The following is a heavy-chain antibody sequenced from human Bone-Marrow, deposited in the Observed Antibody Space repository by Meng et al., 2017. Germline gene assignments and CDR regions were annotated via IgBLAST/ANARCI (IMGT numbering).Heavy chain of an antibody. CDR3: ASLYGDSSVWYLDL. V-gene: IGHV4-31*03. J-gene: IGHJ2*01. D-gene: IGHD4-17*01. Sequence: QVQLTELGLGLVKPSQTLSLTGTVSGGSISSGNHYWSWIRQHPGKGLEYIGYIYYSGSTYYNPSLKSRVIISVDTSKNQFSLRLNSVTAADTAVYYCASLYGDSSVWYLDLWGRGTLVTVSS. CDR2: IYYSGST. CDR1: GGSISSGNHY.